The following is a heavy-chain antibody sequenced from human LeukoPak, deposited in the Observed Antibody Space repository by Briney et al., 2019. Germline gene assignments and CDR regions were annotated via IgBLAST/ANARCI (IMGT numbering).Heavy chain of an antibody. V-gene: IGHV4-59*01. CDR2: IYYSGST. CDR1: GGSISSYY. J-gene: IGHJ4*02. Sequence: SETLSLTCTVSGGSISSYYWSWIRQPPEKGLEWIGYIYYSGSTNYNPSLKSRVTISVDTSKNQFSLKLSSVTAADTAVYYCARGEGQSSGDYWGQGTLVTVSS. D-gene: IGHD6-25*01. CDR3: ARGEGQSSGDY.